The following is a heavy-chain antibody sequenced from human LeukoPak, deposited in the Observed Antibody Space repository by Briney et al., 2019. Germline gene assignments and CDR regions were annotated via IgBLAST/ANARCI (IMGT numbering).Heavy chain of an antibody. CDR1: GFTVSSNY. CDR2: IYSGGST. CDR3: AKDLVVVPAAMSGGFDY. V-gene: IGHV3-66*01. D-gene: IGHD2-2*01. Sequence: PGGSLRLSCAASGFTVSSNYMSWVRQAPGKGLEWVSVIYSGGSTYYADSVKGRFTISRDNSKNTLYLQMNSLRAEDTAVYYCAKDLVVVPAAMSGGFDYWGQGTLVTVSS. J-gene: IGHJ4*02.